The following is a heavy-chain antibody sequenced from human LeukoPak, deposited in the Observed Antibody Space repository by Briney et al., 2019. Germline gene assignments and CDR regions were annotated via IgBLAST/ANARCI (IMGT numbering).Heavy chain of an antibody. CDR2: IYHSGST. Sequence: SETLSLTCAVSGGSISSSSWWSWVRQPPGKGLEWIGEIYHSGSTNYNPSLKSRVTISVDKSKNQFSLKLSSVTAADTAVYYCARATDGYCSGGSCYVDAFDIWGQGTMVTVSS. V-gene: IGHV4-4*02. CDR3: ARATDGYCSGGSCYVDAFDI. CDR1: GGSISSSSW. J-gene: IGHJ3*02. D-gene: IGHD2-15*01.